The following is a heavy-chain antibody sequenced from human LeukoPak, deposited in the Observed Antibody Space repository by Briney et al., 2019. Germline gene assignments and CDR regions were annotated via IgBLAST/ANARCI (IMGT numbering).Heavy chain of an antibody. CDR3: ARMAAKYSYGEFFDY. V-gene: IGHV4-59*08. CDR2: IYYSGST. D-gene: IGHD5-18*01. Sequence: PSETLSLTCTVSGGSISSYYWSWIRQPPGKGLEWIGYIYYSGSTNYNPSLKSRVTISVDTSKNQFSLKLSSVTAADTAVYYCARMAAKYSYGEFFDYWGQGTLVTVSS. CDR1: GGSISSYY. J-gene: IGHJ4*02.